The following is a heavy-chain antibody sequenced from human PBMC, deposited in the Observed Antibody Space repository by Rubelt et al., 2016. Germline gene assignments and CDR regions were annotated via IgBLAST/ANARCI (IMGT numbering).Heavy chain of an antibody. D-gene: IGHD6-19*01. Sequence: QVQLQQWGAGLLKPSETLSLTCAVYGGSFSGYCWSWIRQPPGKGLEWIGEINHSGSTNYNPSLKSRVTISVDTSKNQFSLKLSSLTAADTAVYYCARGGIAVAGASKIFDYWGQGTLVTVSS. CDR1: GGSFSGYC. CDR3: ARGGIAVAGASKIFDY. J-gene: IGHJ4*02. CDR2: INHSGST. V-gene: IGHV4-34*01.